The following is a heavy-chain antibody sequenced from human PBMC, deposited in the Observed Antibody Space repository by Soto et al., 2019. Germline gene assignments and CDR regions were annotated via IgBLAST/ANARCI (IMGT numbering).Heavy chain of an antibody. CDR2: IYYSGST. Sequence: LSLTCTVSGGSISSGDYYWSWIRQPPGKGLEWIGYIYYSGSTYYNPSLKSRVTISVDTSKNQFSLKLSSVTAADTAVYYCARNRDGYSRAHYFDYWGQGTLVTVSS. J-gene: IGHJ4*02. CDR1: GGSISSGDYY. CDR3: ARNRDGYSRAHYFDY. V-gene: IGHV4-30-4*01. D-gene: IGHD4-4*01.